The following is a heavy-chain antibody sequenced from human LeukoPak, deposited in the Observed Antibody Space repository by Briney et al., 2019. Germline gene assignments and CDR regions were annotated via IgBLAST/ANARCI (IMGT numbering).Heavy chain of an antibody. CDR3: AREADGHVDY. CDR1: GGSFSGYY. D-gene: IGHD5-24*01. CDR2: INHSGST. V-gene: IGHV4-34*09. J-gene: IGHJ4*02. Sequence: PSETLSLTCAVYGGSFSGYYWSWIRQPPGKGLEWIGEINHSGSTYYNPSLKSRVTISVDTSKNQFSLKLSSVTAADTAVYYCAREADGHVDYWGQGTLVTVSS.